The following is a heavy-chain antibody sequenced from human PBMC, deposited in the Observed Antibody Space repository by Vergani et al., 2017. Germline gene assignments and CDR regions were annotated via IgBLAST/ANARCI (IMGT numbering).Heavy chain of an antibody. Sequence: QVPLVQSGAEVKKPGASVKVSCTASGYTFTSYDINWVRQATGQGLEWMGWMNPNSGNTGYAQKFQGRVTMTRNTSISTAYMELSSLRSEDTAVYYCARGFVFWSVPGYWGAGEFDYWGQGTLVTVSS. V-gene: IGHV1-8*01. CDR1: GYTFTSYD. CDR3: ARGFVFWSVPGYWGAGEFDY. CDR2: MNPNSGNT. J-gene: IGHJ4*02. D-gene: IGHD7-27*01.